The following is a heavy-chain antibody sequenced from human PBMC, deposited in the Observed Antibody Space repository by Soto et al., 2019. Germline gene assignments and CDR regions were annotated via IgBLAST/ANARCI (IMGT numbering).Heavy chain of an antibody. J-gene: IGHJ4*01. D-gene: IGHD5-12*01. V-gene: IGHV3-30*04. CDR2: ISYDGRDE. CDR3: ARDSRTDGYKYDYCDY. CDR1: GFTFSNYA. Sequence: QVQLVESGGGVVQPGRSLRLSCTASGFTFSNYAIHWVRQAPGKGLEWVALISYDGRDEYYADSVKGRFTISRDNSKNTLYLQMNSLRAEDTGMFYCARDSRTDGYKYDYCDYWGHGTLVTVSS.